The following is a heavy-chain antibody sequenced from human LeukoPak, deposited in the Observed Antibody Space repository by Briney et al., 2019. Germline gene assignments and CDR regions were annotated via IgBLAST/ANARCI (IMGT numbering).Heavy chain of an antibody. CDR1: GGSFSGYY. CDR3: ARQRPLVRRRYGPFDP. D-gene: IGHD4-17*01. CDR2: INHSGST. J-gene: IGHJ5*02. V-gene: IGHV4-34*01. Sequence: SETLSPTCAVYGGSFSGYYWSWIRQPPGKGLEWIGEINHSGSTNYNPSLKSRVTISVDTSKNQFSLKLSSVTAAGTAVYYCARQRPLVRRRYGPFDPWGQGTLVTVSS.